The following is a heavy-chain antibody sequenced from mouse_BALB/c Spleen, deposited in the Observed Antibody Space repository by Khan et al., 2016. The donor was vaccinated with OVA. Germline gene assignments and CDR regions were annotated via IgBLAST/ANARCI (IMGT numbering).Heavy chain of an antibody. CDR2: IWSGGST. D-gene: IGHD2-4*01. Sequence: VQLQESGPGLVQPSQSLSITCTVSGFSLTTYGVHWVRQSPGKGLEWLGVIWSGGSTDYNAAFISRLSISKDSYKSQVFFKMNSLQVNDTAIYYCARNYDYDEGLAYWGQGILVTVSA. CDR3: ARNYDYDEGLAY. V-gene: IGHV2-2*02. CDR1: GFSLTTYG. J-gene: IGHJ3*01.